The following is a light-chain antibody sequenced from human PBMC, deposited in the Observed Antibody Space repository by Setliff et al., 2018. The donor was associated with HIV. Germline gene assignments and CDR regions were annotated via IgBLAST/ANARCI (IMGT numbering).Light chain of an antibody. J-gene: IGLJ1*01. CDR2: GVN. Sequence: QSVLAQPASVSGSPGQSITISCTGTSGDVGGYNSVSWYQHYPGKAPKVMIYGVNNRPSGVSNRFSGSKSGSTASLTISGLQAEDEADYFCTSYTRDNTITRVFGTGTRSPS. V-gene: IGLV2-14*01. CDR3: TSYTRDNTITRV. CDR1: SGDVGGYNS.